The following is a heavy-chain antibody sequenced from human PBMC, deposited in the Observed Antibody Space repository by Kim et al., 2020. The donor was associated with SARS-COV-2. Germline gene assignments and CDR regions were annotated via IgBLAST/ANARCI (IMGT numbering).Heavy chain of an antibody. V-gene: IGHV4-59*13. CDR3: ARDLVPAAIFPYYGMDV. J-gene: IGHJ6*02. CDR2: IYYSGST. D-gene: IGHD2-2*01. Sequence: SETLSLTCTVSGGSISSYYWSWIRQPPGKGLEWIGYIYYSGSTNYNPSLKSRVTISVDTSKNQFSLKLSSVTAADTAVYYCARDLVPAAIFPYYGMDVWGQGTTVTVSS. CDR1: GGSISSYY.